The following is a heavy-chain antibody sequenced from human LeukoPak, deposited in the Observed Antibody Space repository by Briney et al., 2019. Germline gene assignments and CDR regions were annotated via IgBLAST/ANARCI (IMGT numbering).Heavy chain of an antibody. CDR2: ISGSGGST. CDR1: GFTFSSFA. J-gene: IGHJ4*02. CDR3: ATHRAPVYYGSGIDY. D-gene: IGHD3-10*01. V-gene: IGHV3-23*01. Sequence: GGSLRLSCVASGFTFSSFAMSWVRQAPGKGLEWVSAISGSGGSTYYADSVKGRFTISRDNSEITLYLQMNSLRAEDTAVYYCATHRAPVYYGSGIDYWGQGTLVTVPS.